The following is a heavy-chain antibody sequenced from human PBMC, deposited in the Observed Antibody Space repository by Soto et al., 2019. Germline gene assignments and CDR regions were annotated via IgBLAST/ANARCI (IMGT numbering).Heavy chain of an antibody. CDR3: AKVRRHFDWISELPQFDY. CDR1: GFAFDING. CDR2: IGAGGGTT. V-gene: IGHV3-23*01. D-gene: IGHD3-9*01. Sequence: GGSLRLSCAASGFAFDINGMAWGRQVPGEGLEWVAAIGAGGGTTYYAGPVKGRFTISRDNSKNMLYLQMNSLRAEEKAVYYCAKVRRHFDWISELPQFDY. J-gene: IGHJ4*01.